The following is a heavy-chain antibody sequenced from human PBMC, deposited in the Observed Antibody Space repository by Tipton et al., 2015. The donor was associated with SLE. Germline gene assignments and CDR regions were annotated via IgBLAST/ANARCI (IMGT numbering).Heavy chain of an antibody. CDR2: VFDTGYT. CDR3: AKTSSRYPYFDY. CDR1: GGAIRNSPYY. V-gene: IGHV4-39*01. D-gene: IGHD6-13*01. J-gene: IGHJ4*02. Sequence: TLSLTCHVAGGAIRNSPYYWAWIRQPPGKRLEWIGSVFDTGYTAYNPSLKSRVTISVDTSKNQFSLNLSSVTAADTAMYYCAKTSSRYPYFDYWGQGTLVTVSS.